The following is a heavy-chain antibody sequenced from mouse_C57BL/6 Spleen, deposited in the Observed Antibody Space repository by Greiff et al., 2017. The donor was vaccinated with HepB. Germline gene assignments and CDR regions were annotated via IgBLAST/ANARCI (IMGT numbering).Heavy chain of an antibody. V-gene: IGHV5-17*01. J-gene: IGHJ3*01. Sequence: EVQVVESGGGLVKPGGSLKLSCAASGFTFSDYGMHWVRQAPEKGLEWVAYISSGSSTIYYADTVKGRFTISRDNAKNTLFLQMTSLRSEDTAMYYCARGYYDYHVGFAYWGQGTLVTVSA. CDR1: GFTFSDYG. CDR3: ARGYYDYHVGFAY. D-gene: IGHD2-4*01. CDR2: ISSGSSTI.